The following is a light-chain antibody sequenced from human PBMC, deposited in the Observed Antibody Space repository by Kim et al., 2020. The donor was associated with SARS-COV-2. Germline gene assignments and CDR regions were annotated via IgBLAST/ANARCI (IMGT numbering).Light chain of an antibody. CDR2: GAS. V-gene: IGKV3-20*01. CDR1: QSVSSSY. J-gene: IGKJ1*01. CDR3: QQYGSSPRT. Sequence: SPGERAPLSCRASQSVSSSYLAWYQQKPGQAPRLLIYGASSRATGIPDRFSVSGSGTDFTLTISRLEPEYFAVYYCQQYGSSPRTFGQGTKVDIK.